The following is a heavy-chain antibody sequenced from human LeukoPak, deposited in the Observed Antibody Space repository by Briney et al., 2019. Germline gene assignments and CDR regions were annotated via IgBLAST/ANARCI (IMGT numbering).Heavy chain of an antibody. CDR3: AKRIQSAMAMGY. V-gene: IGHV3-23*01. D-gene: IGHD5-18*01. J-gene: IGHJ4*02. Sequence: AGGSLRLSCAASGFPFTSYAMTWVRQAPGKGLEWVSDISGSGGSTYYADSVKGRFTISRDNSKNTMYLQMNSLRAEDTAVYYCAKRIQSAMAMGYWGQGTLVTVSS. CDR2: ISGSGGST. CDR1: GFPFTSYA.